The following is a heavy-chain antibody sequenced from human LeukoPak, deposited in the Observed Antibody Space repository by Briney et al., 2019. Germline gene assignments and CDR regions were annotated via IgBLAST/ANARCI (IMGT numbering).Heavy chain of an antibody. D-gene: IGHD2-15*01. V-gene: IGHV3-66*04. CDR3: ARQEVVEDTFDI. CDR2: IYSGGST. CDR1: GFTFSSYE. Sequence: GGSLRLSCAASGFTFSSYEMNWVRQAPGKGLEWVSIIYSGGSTYYADSVKGRFTISRDNSKNTLYLQMNSLRAEDTAVYYCARQEVVEDTFDIWGQGTMVTVSS. J-gene: IGHJ3*02.